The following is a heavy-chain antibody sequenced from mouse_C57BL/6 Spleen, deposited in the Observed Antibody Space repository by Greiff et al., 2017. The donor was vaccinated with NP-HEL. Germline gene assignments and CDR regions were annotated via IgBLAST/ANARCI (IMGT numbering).Heavy chain of an antibody. CDR1: GYAFSSSW. CDR3: GGVDWYFDV. V-gene: IGHV1-82*01. J-gene: IGHJ1*03. CDR2: IYPGDGDT. Sequence: QVQLQQSGPELVKPGASVKISCKASGYAFSSSWMNWVKQRPGKGLEWIGRIYPGDGDTNYNGKFKGKATLTADKSSSTAYMQLSSLTSEDSAVYFCGGVDWYFDVWGTGTTVTVSS.